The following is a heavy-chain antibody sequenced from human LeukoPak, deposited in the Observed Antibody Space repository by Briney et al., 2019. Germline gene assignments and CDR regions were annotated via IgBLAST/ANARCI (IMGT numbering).Heavy chain of an antibody. CDR1: GFTFSDYY. CDR3: AREGCSSTSCYRNHPDY. J-gene: IGHJ4*02. V-gene: IGHV3-11*04. D-gene: IGHD2-2*01. CDR2: ISSSGSTI. Sequence: GGSLRLSCAASGFTFSDYYMSWIRQAPGKGLEWVSYISSSGSTIYYADSVKGRFTISRDNAKNSLYLQMNSLRAEDTAVYYCAREGCSSTSCYRNHPDYWGQGTLVTVSS.